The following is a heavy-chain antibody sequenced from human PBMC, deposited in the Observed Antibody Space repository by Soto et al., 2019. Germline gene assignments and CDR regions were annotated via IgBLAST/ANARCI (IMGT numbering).Heavy chain of an antibody. D-gene: IGHD6-13*01. CDR3: AKDKYSSSWYSDWFDP. J-gene: IGHJ5*02. Sequence: PVGSLRLSCAASGFTFSSYAMSWVRQAPGNGLEWVSAISGSGGSTYYADSVKGRFTISRDNSKNTLYLQMNSLRAEDTAVYYCAKDKYSSSWYSDWFDPWGQGTLVTVSS. CDR1: GFTFSSYA. V-gene: IGHV3-23*01. CDR2: ISGSGGST.